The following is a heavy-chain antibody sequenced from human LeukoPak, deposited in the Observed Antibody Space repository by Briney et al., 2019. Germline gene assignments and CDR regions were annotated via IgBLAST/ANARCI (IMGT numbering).Heavy chain of an antibody. Sequence: PGGSLRLSCAASGFIFSDYDMHWVRQKIGEGPQWVSVLRSTGDTYYPATVQGRFTISRENAQNSMYLQMNSLRAGDTAVYYCARAPVWTATSLVGNYYYGLDVWGQGTTVTVSS. J-gene: IGHJ6*02. V-gene: IGHV3-13*01. D-gene: IGHD1-1*01. CDR3: ARAPVWTATSLVGNYYYGLDV. CDR1: GFIFSDYD. CDR2: LRSTGDT.